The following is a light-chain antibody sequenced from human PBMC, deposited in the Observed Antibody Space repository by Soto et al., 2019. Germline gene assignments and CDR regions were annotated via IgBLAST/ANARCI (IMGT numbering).Light chain of an antibody. J-gene: IGLJ2*01. CDR1: SSDIGAYNY. Sequence: HSVLTQPASVSGSPGQSITISCTGTSSDIGAYNYVSWYQHRPGKAPNLIIYDVTNRPSGVSARFSGSKSGNAASLTISGLQTEDEADYYCSSFTGSSTLVFGIGTKLTVL. CDR2: DVT. CDR3: SSFTGSSTLV. V-gene: IGLV2-14*01.